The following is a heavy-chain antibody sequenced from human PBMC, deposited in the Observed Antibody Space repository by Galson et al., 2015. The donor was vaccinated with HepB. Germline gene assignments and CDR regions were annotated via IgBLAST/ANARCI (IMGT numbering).Heavy chain of an antibody. J-gene: IGHJ3*01. Sequence: SLRLSCAASGFTLSRYTMNWVRQAPGKELQWISYISTNGATIHYADSVKGRFTIARDNARNSIFLQMNSLRVEDTAVYYCVTTLFGSGAYWTFDLWGQGTLVTVSS. CDR2: ISTNGATI. CDR1: GFTLSRYT. CDR3: VTTLFGSGAYWTFDL. V-gene: IGHV3-48*04. D-gene: IGHD2-15*01.